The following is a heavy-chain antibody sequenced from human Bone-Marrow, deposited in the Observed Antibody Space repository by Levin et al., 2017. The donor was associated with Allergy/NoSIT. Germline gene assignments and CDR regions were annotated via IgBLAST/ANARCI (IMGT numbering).Heavy chain of an antibody. V-gene: IGHV1-46*01. J-gene: IGHJ4*02. CDR2: INPSGGST. CDR3: AGEDYVWGTYRYTNYSLDY. D-gene: IGHD3-16*02. CDR1: GYTFTSHF. Sequence: GESLKISCKASGYTFTSHFMHWVRQAPGQGLEWIGIINPSGGSTNYAQKFQGRVTMTRDTSTSTVYMESSSLRSEDTAVYYCAGEDYVWGTYRYTNYSLDYWGQGTLVTVSS.